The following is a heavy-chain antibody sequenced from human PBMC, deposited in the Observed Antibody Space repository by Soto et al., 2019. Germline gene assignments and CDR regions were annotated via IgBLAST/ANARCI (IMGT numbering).Heavy chain of an antibody. Sequence: PGGSLRLSCAASGFTFSRFWMSWVHQAPGKGLEWVANIKTDGSETHYVDSVKGRFTISRGNPKTSLFLQMNSLRVEDTAVYFCTSDRYPRFYHGSGSYPYYWGQGTPVTVSS. CDR2: IKTDGSET. CDR3: TSDRYPRFYHGSGSYPYY. V-gene: IGHV3-7*03. J-gene: IGHJ4*02. CDR1: GFTFSRFW. D-gene: IGHD3-10*01.